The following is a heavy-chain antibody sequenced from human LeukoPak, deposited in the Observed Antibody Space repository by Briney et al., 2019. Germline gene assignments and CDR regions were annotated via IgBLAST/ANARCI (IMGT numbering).Heavy chain of an antibody. J-gene: IGHJ4*02. CDR1: GGTFSSYA. D-gene: IGHD1-7*01. CDR3: AATGIGTQFDY. V-gene: IGHV1-69*05. CDR2: IIPIFGTA. Sequence: GASVKVSCKASGGTFSSYAISWVRQAPGQGLEWMGGIIPIFGTANYAQKFQGRVTITTDESTNTAYMELSSLRSEDTAVYYCAATGIGTQFDYWGQGTLVTVSS.